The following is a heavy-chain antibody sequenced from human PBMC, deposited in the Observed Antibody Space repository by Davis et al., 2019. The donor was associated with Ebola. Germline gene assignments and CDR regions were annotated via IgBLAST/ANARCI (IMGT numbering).Heavy chain of an antibody. D-gene: IGHD4-17*01. CDR3: AREGPGYGDYPDY. CDR1: GFTFGDYA. CDR2: ISSSGSTI. J-gene: IGHJ4*02. Sequence: GGSLRLSCTASGFTFGDYAMSWVRQAPGKGLEWVSYISSSGSTIYYADSVKGRFTISRDNAKNSLYLQMNSLRAEDTAVYYCAREGPGYGDYPDYWGQGTLVTVSS. V-gene: IGHV3-48*03.